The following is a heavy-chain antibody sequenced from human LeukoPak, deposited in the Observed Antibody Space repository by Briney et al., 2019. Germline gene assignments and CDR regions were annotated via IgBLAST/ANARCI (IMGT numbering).Heavy chain of an antibody. CDR2: IIPIFGTA. Sequence: SVKVSCKASGGTFSSYAISWVRQAPGQGLEWMGGIIPIFGTANYAQKFQGRVTITADESTSTAYMELSSLRSEDTAVYYCASSSTKGGYFDYWGQGTLVTVCS. V-gene: IGHV1-69*13. J-gene: IGHJ4*02. CDR3: ASSSTKGGYFDY. D-gene: IGHD2-2*01. CDR1: GGTFSSYA.